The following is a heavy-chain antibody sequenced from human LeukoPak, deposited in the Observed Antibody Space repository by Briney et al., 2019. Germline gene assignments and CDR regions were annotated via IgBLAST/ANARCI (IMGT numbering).Heavy chain of an antibody. CDR1: GFSFGSYG. CDR2: IHTAGGT. J-gene: IGHJ4*02. Sequence: GGSLRLSCAASGFSFGSYGMRWVRQAPGKGLEWVSIIHTAGGTNYADSVEGRFTVSRDMSKNTLSLEMNSLRAEDTAVYYCARGQWELPDYWGQGTLVTVSS. D-gene: IGHD1-26*01. V-gene: IGHV3-66*01. CDR3: ARGQWELPDY.